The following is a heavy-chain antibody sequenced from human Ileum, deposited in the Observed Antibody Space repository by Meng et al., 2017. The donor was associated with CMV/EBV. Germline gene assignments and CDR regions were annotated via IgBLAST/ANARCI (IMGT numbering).Heavy chain of an antibody. V-gene: IGHV3-23*01. D-gene: IGHD3/OR15-3a*01. Sequence: GGSLRLSCETSGFTFNHYAMAWVRQAPGKGLEWVADISGSGGTAKYADSVRGRFTVSRDNSKNTLYLEMNSLRAEDTAVYYCAKDDFRSSYFDYWGQGTLVTVSS. CDR1: GFTFNHYA. CDR3: AKDDFRSSYFDY. CDR2: ISGSGGTA. J-gene: IGHJ4*02.